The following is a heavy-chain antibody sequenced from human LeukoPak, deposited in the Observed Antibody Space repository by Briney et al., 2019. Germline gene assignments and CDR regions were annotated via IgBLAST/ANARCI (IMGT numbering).Heavy chain of an antibody. CDR2: ISGSGSST. Sequence: GGSLRLSCAASGFTFSNYAMSWVRQAPGKGLEWVSAISGSGSSTFYADSVKGRFTISRDNSKSTLYLQMNSLRDEDTAVYYCARFVMVTAGDYWGQGTLVTVSS. CDR3: ARFVMVTAGDY. V-gene: IGHV3-23*01. CDR1: GFTFSNYA. D-gene: IGHD2-21*02. J-gene: IGHJ4*02.